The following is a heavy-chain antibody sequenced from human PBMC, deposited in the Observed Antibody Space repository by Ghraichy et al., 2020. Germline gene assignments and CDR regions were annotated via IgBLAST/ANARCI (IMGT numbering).Heavy chain of an antibody. CDR1: GFTFSSYG. D-gene: IGHD3-10*01. CDR3: AKDRGYYGSGEADYFDY. J-gene: IGHJ4*02. CDR2: ISYDGSNK. V-gene: IGHV3-30*18. Sequence: GGSLRLSCAASGFTFSSYGMHWVRQAPGKGLEWVAVISYDGSNKYYADSVKGRFTISRDNSKNTLYLQMNSLRAEDTAVYYCAKDRGYYGSGEADYFDYWGQGTLVTVSS.